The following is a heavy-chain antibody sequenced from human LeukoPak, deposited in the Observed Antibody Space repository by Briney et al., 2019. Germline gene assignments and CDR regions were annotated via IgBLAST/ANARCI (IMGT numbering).Heavy chain of an antibody. D-gene: IGHD3-22*01. V-gene: IGHV4-59*11. J-gene: IGHJ4*02. CDR2: VYDSGST. Sequence: SETLSLTCTVSGGSISSHSWGWIRQPPGKGLEWIGYVYDSGSTDYNPSLKSRVTISLDTSKNRFSLRLSSVTAADTAIYYCARNAYDSGSYYFLFDYWDQGTLLTVSS. CDR3: ARNAYDSGSYYFLFDY. CDR1: GGSISSHS.